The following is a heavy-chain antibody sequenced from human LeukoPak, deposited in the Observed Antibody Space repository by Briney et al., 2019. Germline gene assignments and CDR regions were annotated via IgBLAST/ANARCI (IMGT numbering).Heavy chain of an antibody. CDR3: ASAPTYSSSWYTNWYFDL. CDR1: GGSISSYY. V-gene: IGHV4-59*08. Sequence: SETLSLTCTVSGGSISSYYWSWIRQPPGKGLEWIGYIYYSGSTNYNPSLKSRVTIPVDTSKNQFSLKLSSVTAADTAVYYCASAPTYSSSWYTNWYFDLWGRGTLVTVSS. J-gene: IGHJ2*01. D-gene: IGHD6-13*01. CDR2: IYYSGST.